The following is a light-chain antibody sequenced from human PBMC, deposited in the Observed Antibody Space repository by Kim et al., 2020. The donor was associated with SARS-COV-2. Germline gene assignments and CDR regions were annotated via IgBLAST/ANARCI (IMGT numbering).Light chain of an antibody. CDR1: QSIGSSY. CDR3: QQYGGSPLT. Sequence: SPGERATLSCRASQSIGSSYLAWYQQKPGQAPRLLIYDASNRATDIPDRFSGSGSGTDFTLTISRLEPEDYAVYFCQQYGGSPLTFGGGTKVEIK. CDR2: DAS. J-gene: IGKJ4*01. V-gene: IGKV3-20*01.